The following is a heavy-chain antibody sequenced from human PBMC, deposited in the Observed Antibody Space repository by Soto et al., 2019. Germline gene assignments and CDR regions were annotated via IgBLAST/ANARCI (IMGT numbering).Heavy chain of an antibody. D-gene: IGHD5-12*01. V-gene: IGHV4-30-4*01. Sequence: QVQLRESGPGLVKPSQTLSLTCSVSGASVAGGSYYWSWVRQPPGKGLEWIGYIPSRGRPFYHPSLQSRGTIAADTSKNQLSLQLTSVTAADTAVYYCARDTYSGYDFGLWGQGNLVTVSS. J-gene: IGHJ5*02. CDR1: GASVAGGSYY. CDR2: IPSRGRP. CDR3: ARDTYSGYDFGL.